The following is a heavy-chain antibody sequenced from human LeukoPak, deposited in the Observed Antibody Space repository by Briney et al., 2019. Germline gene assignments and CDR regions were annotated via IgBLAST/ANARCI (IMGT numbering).Heavy chain of an antibody. Sequence: SEILSLTCTVSGGSISSSRYFWGWIRQPPGKGLEWIGNIYYSGNTYYNPSLKSRVTISVDTSKNQFSLKLSSVTAADTAVYYCARQDFWSGYYYDYWGQGTLVTVSS. CDR2: IYYSGNT. D-gene: IGHD3-3*01. J-gene: IGHJ4*02. V-gene: IGHV4-39*01. CDR3: ARQDFWSGYYYDY. CDR1: GGSISSSRYF.